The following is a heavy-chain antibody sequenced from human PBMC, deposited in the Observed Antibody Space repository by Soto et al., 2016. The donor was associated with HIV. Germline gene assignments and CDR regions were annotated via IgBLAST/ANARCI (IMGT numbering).Heavy chain of an antibody. CDR2: ITANTGDT. CDR3: ARSLGSRGDY. J-gene: IGHJ4*02. Sequence: QVQLVQSGAEVKKPGASVTVSCKASGYTFSSYDINWVRQVTGQGLEWMGWITANTGDTNYAQNLQGRVTMSTDTSTSTAYMELRSLRSDDTAVYYCARSLGSRGDYWGQGTLVTVSS. V-gene: IGHV1-18*01. D-gene: IGHD3-10*01. CDR1: GYTFSSYD.